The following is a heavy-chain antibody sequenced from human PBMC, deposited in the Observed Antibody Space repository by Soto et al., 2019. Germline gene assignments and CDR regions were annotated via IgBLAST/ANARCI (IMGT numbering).Heavy chain of an antibody. V-gene: IGHV4-31*03. CDR3: AREGAMVRGVTSDY. Sequence: SETLSLTCTVSGGSISSGGYYWSWIRQHPGKGLEWIGYIYYSGSTYYNPSLKSRVTISVDTSKNQFSLKLSSVTAADTAVYYCAREGAMVRGVTSDYWGQGTLVTVSS. CDR1: GGSISSGGYY. J-gene: IGHJ4*02. CDR2: IYYSGST. D-gene: IGHD3-10*01.